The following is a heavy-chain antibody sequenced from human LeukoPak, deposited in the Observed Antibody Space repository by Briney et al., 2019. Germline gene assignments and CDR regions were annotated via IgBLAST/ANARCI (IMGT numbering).Heavy chain of an antibody. V-gene: IGHV3-7*01. CDR1: GFSFISYW. J-gene: IGHJ4*02. CDR3: AGCAGHRCYFDY. CDR2: IKQDGSAK. Sequence: GGSLRLSCAASGFSFISYWMSWVRQAPGKGLEWVANIKQDGSAKNYVDSVKGRFTISRDNAKNSLYLQLNSLRAEDTAVYYCAGCAGHRCYFDYWGQGTLVIVSS. D-gene: IGHD1-1*01.